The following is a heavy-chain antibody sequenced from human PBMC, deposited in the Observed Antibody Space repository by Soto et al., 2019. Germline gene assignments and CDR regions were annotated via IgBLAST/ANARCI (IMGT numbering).Heavy chain of an antibody. J-gene: IGHJ4*02. Sequence: QVQLQESGPGLVKPSETLSLTCTVSGGSISSYYWRWIRQPPGKGLEWIGYIYYSGSTKYNPSLKSRVTIPVDTSKNQFSLTLNSVTAADTAVYYCARRGQQLDFDYWGQGTLVTVSS. CDR3: ARRGQQLDFDY. V-gene: IGHV4-59*08. D-gene: IGHD6-13*01. CDR1: GGSISSYY. CDR2: IYYSGST.